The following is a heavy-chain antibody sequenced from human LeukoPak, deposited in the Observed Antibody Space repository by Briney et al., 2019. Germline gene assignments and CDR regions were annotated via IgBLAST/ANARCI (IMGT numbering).Heavy chain of an antibody. V-gene: IGHV3-23*01. Sequence: GGSLRLSCVASGFTLSSYAVYWVRQAPGKGLEWVSSISDSGGSTYYADSVKGRFTISRDNSKNTLYLQMTNLRAADTAVYYCAKDLSRAVAADWFDPWDQGSLVTVSS. J-gene: IGHJ5*02. CDR2: ISDSGGST. CDR3: AKDLSRAVAADWFDP. D-gene: IGHD6-19*01. CDR1: GFTLSSYA.